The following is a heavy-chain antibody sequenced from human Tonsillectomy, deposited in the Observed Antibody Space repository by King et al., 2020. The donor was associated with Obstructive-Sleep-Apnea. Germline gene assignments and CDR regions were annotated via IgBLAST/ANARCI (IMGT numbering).Heavy chain of an antibody. D-gene: IGHD2-21*02. V-gene: IGHV3-48*04. Sequence: VQLVESGGGLVEPGGSLRLSCAASGFTFSGYTVNWVRLAPGKGLEWVSSISGTGTTIFYADSVRGRFTISRDNANNSVFLQMNSLRAEDTAMYYCARDAALTYCGGDCYLLDYWGQGTLVTVSS. CDR3: ARDAALTYCGGDCYLLDY. J-gene: IGHJ4*02. CDR2: ISGTGTTI. CDR1: GFTFSGYT.